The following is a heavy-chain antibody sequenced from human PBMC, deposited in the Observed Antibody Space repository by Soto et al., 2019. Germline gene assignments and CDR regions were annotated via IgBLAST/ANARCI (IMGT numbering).Heavy chain of an antibody. V-gene: IGHV4-30-2*01. Sequence: SETLSLTCAVSGGSISSGGYSWSWIRQPPGKGLEWIGYIYHSGSTYYNPSLKSRVTISVDRSKNQFSLKLSSVTAADTAVYYCARAARYSGSYYEIDYWGQGTLVTVSS. CDR2: IYHSGST. CDR3: ARAARYSGSYYEIDY. J-gene: IGHJ4*02. CDR1: GGSISSGGYS. D-gene: IGHD1-26*01.